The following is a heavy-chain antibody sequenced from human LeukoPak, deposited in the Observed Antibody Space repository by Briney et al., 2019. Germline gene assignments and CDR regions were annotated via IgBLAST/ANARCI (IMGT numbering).Heavy chain of an antibody. Sequence: PGGSLRLSCAASGFTFRNYAMLWFRQAPGKGLEWVAVIWYDGSNKYYADSVKGRFTISRDNSENTLFLQMNSLRAEDTAVYYCAKDLGGTTVITKGYFQHWGQGTLVTVSS. D-gene: IGHD4-11*01. CDR1: GFTFRNYA. CDR2: IWYDGSNK. V-gene: IGHV3-33*06. J-gene: IGHJ1*01. CDR3: AKDLGGTTVITKGYFQH.